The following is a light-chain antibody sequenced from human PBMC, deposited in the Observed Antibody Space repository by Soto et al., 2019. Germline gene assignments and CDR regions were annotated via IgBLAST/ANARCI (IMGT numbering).Light chain of an antibody. CDR3: QQYDSFSVT. CDR1: QRMSAR. Sequence: DIQMTQSTSTLSASVGDTVTITCRASQRMSARLAWHQQKPGKAPQLLIYDVSALKRGVPPRVSGSCSGTAFTPTVSSLQADGFATYYCQQYDSFSVTLGQGTKVDMK. CDR2: DVS. J-gene: IGKJ1*01. V-gene: IGKV1-5*01.